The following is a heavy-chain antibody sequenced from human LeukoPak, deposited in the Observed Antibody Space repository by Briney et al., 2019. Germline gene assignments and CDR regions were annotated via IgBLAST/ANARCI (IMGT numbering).Heavy chain of an antibody. CDR2: ISSSSSYI. D-gene: IGHD1-26*01. CDR1: GFTFSSYS. CDR3: ARVQSGSYYSELDY. J-gene: IGHJ4*02. Sequence: GGSLRLSCAASGFTFSSYSMNWVRQAPGKGLEWVSSISSSSSYIYYADSVKGRFTISRDNAKNSLYLQMNSLRAEDTAVYYCARVQSGSYYSELDYWGQGTLVTVSS. V-gene: IGHV3-21*01.